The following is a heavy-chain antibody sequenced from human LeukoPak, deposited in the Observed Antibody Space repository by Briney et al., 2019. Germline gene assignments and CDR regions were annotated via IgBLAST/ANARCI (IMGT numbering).Heavy chain of an antibody. CDR1: GYTFTSYD. V-gene: IGHV1-8*01. CDR2: MNPNSGDT. D-gene: IGHD3-10*01. Sequence: ASVKVSCKASGYTFTSYDINWVQQATGQGPEWMGWMNPNSGDTGYAQKFQGRVTMTRDTSITTAYLELSSLRSEDTAVYYCARSAFGSGVYFDYWGQGTLVTVSS. J-gene: IGHJ4*02. CDR3: ARSAFGSGVYFDY.